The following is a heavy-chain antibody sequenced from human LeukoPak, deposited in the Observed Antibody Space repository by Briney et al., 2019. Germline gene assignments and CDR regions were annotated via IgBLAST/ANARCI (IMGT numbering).Heavy chain of an antibody. CDR1: GDSVSSNSAA. CDR3: ARDRGSVVVTALAFDYWYFDI. D-gene: IGHD2-21*02. CDR2: TYYRYKWYN. J-gene: IGHJ2*01. V-gene: IGHV6-1*01. Sequence: SQTLSLTCAISGDSVSSNSAAWNWIRQSPSRGLEWLGGTYYRYKWYNDYAVSVKSLITINPATSTNQFSPQLNSVTPEETAVYQCARDRGSVVVTALAFDYWYFDISGPGTLVTPSS.